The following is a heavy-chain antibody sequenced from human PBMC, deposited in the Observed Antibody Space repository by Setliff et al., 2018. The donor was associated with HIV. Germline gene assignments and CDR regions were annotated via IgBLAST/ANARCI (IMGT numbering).Heavy chain of an antibody. CDR1: GFSLSTRGVG. V-gene: IGHV2-5*02. J-gene: IGHJ4*02. Sequence: SGPTLVNPTQTLTLTCTFSGFSLSTRGVGVGWIRQPPGKALDWLANIYWDGDQRYNPSLKSRLTITKDTSKNQVVLTMTTMDPVDTATYYCAREIAAPQGFDYWGQGTLVTVSS. CDR2: IYWDGDQ. CDR3: AREIAAPQGFDY. D-gene: IGHD6-25*01.